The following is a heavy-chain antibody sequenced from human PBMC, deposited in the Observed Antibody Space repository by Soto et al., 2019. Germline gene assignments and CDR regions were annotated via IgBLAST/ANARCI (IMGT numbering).Heavy chain of an antibody. Sequence: QVQLVESGGGLVKPGGSLRLSCASSGFTFSGYNMSWIRQAPGKGLEWVSYITSSGSNTFDAESVKGRFTISRDNTMNLLYLQMNSRSAEDTAVYYCARRGTISSAHPLDPWGQGTLVTVSS. V-gene: IGHV3-11*01. CDR1: GFTFSGYN. J-gene: IGHJ5*02. D-gene: IGHD6-6*01. CDR3: ARRGTISSAHPLDP. CDR2: ITSSGSNT.